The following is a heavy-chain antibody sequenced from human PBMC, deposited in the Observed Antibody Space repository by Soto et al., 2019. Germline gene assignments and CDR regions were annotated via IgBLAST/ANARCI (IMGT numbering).Heavy chain of an antibody. CDR1: GYSFTSYW. CDR2: IYPGDSDT. CDR3: ARLRLSDFWSGSTEHSGMDV. Sequence: GESLKISCKGSGYSFTSYWIGWVRQMPGKGLEWMGIIYPGDSDTRYSPSFQGQVTISADKSISTAYLQWSSLKASDTAMYYCARLRLSDFWSGSTEHSGMDVCGQGTMVTVSS. D-gene: IGHD3-3*01. V-gene: IGHV5-51*01. J-gene: IGHJ6*02.